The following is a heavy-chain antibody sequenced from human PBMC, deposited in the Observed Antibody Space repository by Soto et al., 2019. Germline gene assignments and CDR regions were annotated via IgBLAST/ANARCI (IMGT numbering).Heavy chain of an antibody. J-gene: IGHJ4*02. V-gene: IGHV1-58*02. CDR1: GYTFTSYG. CDR3: AASYYYDSSGYYAYYIDY. D-gene: IGHD3-22*01. Sequence: SVKVSCKASGYTFTSYGISWVRQAPGQGKERMGWIVVGSGNTNSAQKFQERVTITRDLSTSTAYMELSSLRSEDTAVYYCAASYYYDSSGYYAYYIDYWSQGALVTVSS. CDR2: IVVGSGNT.